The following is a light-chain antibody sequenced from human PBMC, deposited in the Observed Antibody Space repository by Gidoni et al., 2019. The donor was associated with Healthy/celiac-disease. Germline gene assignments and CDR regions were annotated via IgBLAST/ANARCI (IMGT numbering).Light chain of an antibody. CDR1: QSVSSY. Sequence: IVLTQSPATLSLSPGESSTLSCRASQSVSSYLAWYQQKPGQAPRLLIYDASNRATGIPARFSCSGSGTDFTLTISSLEPEDFAVYYCKQRSNWLTVGGGTKVEIK. V-gene: IGKV3-11*01. CDR2: DAS. J-gene: IGKJ4*01. CDR3: KQRSNWLT.